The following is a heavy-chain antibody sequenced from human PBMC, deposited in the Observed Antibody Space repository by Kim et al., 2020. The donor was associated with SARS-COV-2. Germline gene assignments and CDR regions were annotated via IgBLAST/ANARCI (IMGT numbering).Heavy chain of an antibody. CDR1: GFTFSSYE. CDR2: ISSSGSTI. V-gene: IGHV3-48*03. D-gene: IGHD3-9*01. Sequence: GGSLRLSCAASGFTFSSYEMNWVRQAPGKGLEWVSYISSSGSTIYYADSVKGRFTISRDNAKNSLYLQMNSLRAEDTAVYYCARDRPLFNDILTGYDYYYYGMDVWGQGTTVTVSS. CDR3: ARDRPLFNDILTGYDYYYYGMDV. J-gene: IGHJ6*02.